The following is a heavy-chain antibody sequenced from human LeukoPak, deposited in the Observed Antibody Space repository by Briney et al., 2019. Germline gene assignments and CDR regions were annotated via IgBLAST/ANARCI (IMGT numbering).Heavy chain of an antibody. J-gene: IGHJ6*03. V-gene: IGHV4-34*01. D-gene: IGHD3-10*01. CDR3: ARHRYYYRSGSYYGAPYYMDV. CDR1: GGSFSGYY. Sequence: SETLSLTCAVYGGSFSGYYWSWLRQPPGKGLEWIGEFNHSGSTNYNPALKSRVTISVDTSKNQFYLKLSSVTAADTAVYYCARHRYYYRSGSYYGAPYYMDVWGKGTTVTISS. CDR2: FNHSGST.